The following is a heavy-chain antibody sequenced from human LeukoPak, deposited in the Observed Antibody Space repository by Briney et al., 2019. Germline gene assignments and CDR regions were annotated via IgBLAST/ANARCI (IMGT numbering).Heavy chain of an antibody. D-gene: IGHD3-10*02. Sequence: PSETLSLTCTVSGGSISSYYWSWIRQPPGKGLEWIGYIYYSGSTNYNPSLKSRVTISVDTSKNQFSLKLSSVTAADTAVYYCARHVRSKPFDYWGQGTLVTVSS. V-gene: IGHV4-59*01. J-gene: IGHJ4*02. CDR2: IYYSGST. CDR1: GGSISSYY. CDR3: ARHVRSKPFDY.